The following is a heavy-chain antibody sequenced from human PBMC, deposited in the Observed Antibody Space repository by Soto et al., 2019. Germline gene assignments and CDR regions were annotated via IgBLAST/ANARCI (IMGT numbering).Heavy chain of an antibody. V-gene: IGHV4-39*01. D-gene: IGHD3-10*01. CDR1: GGSISSSSYY. Sequence: QLQLQESGPGLVKPSETLSLTCTVSGGSISSSSYYWGWIRQPPGKGLEWIGSIYYSGSTYYNPSLKSRATISVDTSKDRFSLKLSSVTAADTAVYYCARHIVLLRFGDLDWFDPWGQGTLVTVSS. CDR3: ARHIVLLRFGDLDWFDP. CDR2: IYYSGST. J-gene: IGHJ5*02.